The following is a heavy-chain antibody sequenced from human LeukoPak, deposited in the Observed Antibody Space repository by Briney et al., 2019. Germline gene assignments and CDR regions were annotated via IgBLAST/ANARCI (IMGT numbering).Heavy chain of an antibody. J-gene: IGHJ3*02. Sequence: SETLSLTCTVSGGSISGSSYYWGWIRQPPGKGLEWIGSFYYSGSTYYNPSLKSRVTISVDTSKNQFSLKLSSVTAADTAVYYCARRDDITGAFDIWGQGTMVTVSS. V-gene: IGHV4-39*01. CDR3: ARRDDITGAFDI. CDR2: FYYSGST. CDR1: GGSISGSSYY. D-gene: IGHD3-9*01.